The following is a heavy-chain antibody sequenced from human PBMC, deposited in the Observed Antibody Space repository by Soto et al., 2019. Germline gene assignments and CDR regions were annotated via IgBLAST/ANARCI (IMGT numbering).Heavy chain of an antibody. D-gene: IGHD5-18*01. V-gene: IGHV3-33*01. J-gene: IGHJ4*02. Sequence: GGSLRLSCAASGFTFSSYGMHWVRQAPGKGLEWVAVIWYDGSNKYYADSVKGRFTISRDNSKNTLYLQMNSLRAEDTAVYYCARAADSLTADTAMVGGYWGQGTLVTVSS. CDR1: GFTFSSYG. CDR3: ARAADSLTADTAMVGGY. CDR2: IWYDGSNK.